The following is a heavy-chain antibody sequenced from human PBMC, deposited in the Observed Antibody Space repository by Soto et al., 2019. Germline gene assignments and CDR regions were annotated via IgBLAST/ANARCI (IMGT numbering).Heavy chain of an antibody. CDR2: ISGSGGTI. J-gene: IGHJ3*01. V-gene: IGHV3-23*01. CDR1: GFTFNTYA. Sequence: GGSLRLSCAASGFTFNTYAMNWVRQAPGKGLEWVASISGSGGTINYADSVKGRFTTSRDTSKNTLYLQMNSLSAEDTAVYYCAKGFIVVVTAIRPDDNFDVWGQGTMV. D-gene: IGHD2-21*02. CDR3: AKGFIVVVTAIRPDDNFDV.